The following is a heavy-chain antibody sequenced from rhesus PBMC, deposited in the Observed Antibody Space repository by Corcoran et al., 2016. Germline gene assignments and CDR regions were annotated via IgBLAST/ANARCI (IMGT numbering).Heavy chain of an antibody. Sequence: QLQLQESGPGLVKPSETLSVTCAVSGGSISSSYWSWIRQAPGKGLEWIGYIYGSGSSTNYNPSLKSRVPLSVDTSQNQLSLKLSSVTTADTAVYYCARDLTYSSGWYGFDYWGQGVLVTVSS. D-gene: IGHD6-31*01. J-gene: IGHJ4*01. V-gene: IGHV4-169*02. CDR1: GGSISSSY. CDR3: ARDLTYSSGWYGFDY. CDR2: IYGSGSST.